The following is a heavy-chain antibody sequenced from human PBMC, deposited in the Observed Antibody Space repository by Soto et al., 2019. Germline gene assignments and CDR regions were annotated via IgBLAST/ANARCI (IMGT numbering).Heavy chain of an antibody. CDR1: GFTFSSYG. CDR2: IWYDGSNK. J-gene: IGHJ6*02. CDR3: TTDRLDIVLVPAAMGYGMDV. D-gene: IGHD2-2*03. Sequence: PGGSLRLSCAASGFTFSSYGMHWVRQAPGKGLEWVAVIWYDGSNKYYADSVKGRFTISRDDSKNTLYLQMNSLKTEDTAVYYCTTDRLDIVLVPAAMGYGMDVWGQGTTVTVSS. V-gene: IGHV3-33*01.